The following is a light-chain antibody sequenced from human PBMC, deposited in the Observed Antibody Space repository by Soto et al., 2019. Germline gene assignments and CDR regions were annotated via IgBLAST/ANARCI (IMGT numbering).Light chain of an antibody. V-gene: IGKV3-20*01. CDR2: GIS. CDR3: QQYSSLPHT. J-gene: IGKJ2*01. CDR1: QRVTKRY. Sequence: ESVLTQSPGTLSLSPGDRATLSCRASQRVTKRYFAWYQQRPGQAPRLLIYGISNRATGIPDRFSGSGSGTDFTLTISRLEPEDFVVYYCQQYSSLPHTFGQGTKLEVK.